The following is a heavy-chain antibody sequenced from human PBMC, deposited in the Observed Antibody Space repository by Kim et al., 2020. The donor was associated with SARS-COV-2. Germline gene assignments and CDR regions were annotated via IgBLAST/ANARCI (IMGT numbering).Heavy chain of an antibody. CDR3: ARDLLYGDSYWYFDL. Sequence: SETLSLTCTVSGGSISSSSYYWGWIRQPPGKGLEWIGSIYYSGSTYYNPSLKSRVTISVDTSKNQFSLKLSSVTAADTAVYYCARDLLYGDSYWYFDLWGRGTLVTVSS. J-gene: IGHJ2*01. CDR1: GGSISSSSYY. V-gene: IGHV4-39*07. CDR2: IYYSGST. D-gene: IGHD4-17*01.